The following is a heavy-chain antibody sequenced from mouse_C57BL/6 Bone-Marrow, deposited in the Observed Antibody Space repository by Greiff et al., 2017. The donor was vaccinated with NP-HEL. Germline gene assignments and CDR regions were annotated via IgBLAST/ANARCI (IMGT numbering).Heavy chain of an antibody. CDR3: ARSAWLLLHYPRYFDV. Sequence: VKLQQSGAELARPGASVKLSCKASGYTFTSYGISWVKQRTGQGLEWIGEIYPRSGNTYYNEKFKGKATLTADKSSSTAYMELRSLTSEDSAVYFCARSAWLLLHYPRYFDVWGTGTTVTVSS. CDR2: IYPRSGNT. J-gene: IGHJ1*03. D-gene: IGHD2-3*01. V-gene: IGHV1-81*01. CDR1: GYTFTSYG.